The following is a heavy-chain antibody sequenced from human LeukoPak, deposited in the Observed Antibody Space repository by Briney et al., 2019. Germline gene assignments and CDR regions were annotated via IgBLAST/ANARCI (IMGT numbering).Heavy chain of an antibody. Sequence: ETLSLTCTVSGGSISSYYWSWIRQPPGKGLEWVSAISGSGGSTYYADSVKGRFTISRDNSKNTLYLQMNSLRAEDTAVYYCAKDPVGYCSGGSCALFDYWGQGTLVTVSS. V-gene: IGHV3-23*01. D-gene: IGHD2-15*01. CDR1: GGSISSYY. CDR3: AKDPVGYCSGGSCALFDY. J-gene: IGHJ4*02. CDR2: ISGSGGST.